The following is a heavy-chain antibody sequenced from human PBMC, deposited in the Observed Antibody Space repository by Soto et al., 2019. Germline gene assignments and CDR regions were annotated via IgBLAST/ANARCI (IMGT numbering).Heavy chain of an antibody. CDR1: GFSLRDTEES. CDR2: IYWDDEK. CDR3: AHRRYKCNDWDCFDS. J-gene: IGHJ5*01. V-gene: IGHV2-5*02. Sequence: QITLKESGPTLVKATQTLTLTCSFSGFSLRDTEESVSWIRQPPGKALEWLGIIYWDDEKRYSPSVKSRLTITNDTSKNHVVLMMTNLDPMDTGTYYCAHRRYKCNDWDCFDSWGQGTLVTVAS. D-gene: IGHD1-20*01.